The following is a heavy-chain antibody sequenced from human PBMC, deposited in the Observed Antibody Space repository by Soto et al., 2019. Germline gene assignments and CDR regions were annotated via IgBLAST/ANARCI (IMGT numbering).Heavy chain of an antibody. D-gene: IGHD3-22*01. Sequence: SETLSLTCTVSGCSISSGGYYLSWIRQHPGKGLEWIGYIYYSGSTYYNPSLKSRVTISVYTSKNQFSLKLSSVTAADTAVYHCARGDHYDSSHPHFEYWGQGTMVTLSS. V-gene: IGHV4-31*03. CDR3: ARGDHYDSSHPHFEY. CDR2: IYYSGST. J-gene: IGHJ4*02. CDR1: GCSISSGGYY.